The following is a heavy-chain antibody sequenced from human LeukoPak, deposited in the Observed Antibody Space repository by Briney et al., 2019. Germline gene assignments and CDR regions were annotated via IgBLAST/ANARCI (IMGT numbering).Heavy chain of an antibody. CDR1: SYSISSGYY. CDR2: IYHSGNT. Sequence: PSETLSLTCAVSSYSISSGYYWGWIRQPPGKGLEWIGTIYHSGNTYYNPSLNSRVTISADTSKNHLSLKMNSVTAADTAVYYCARLMRDSGYYVDAFDIWGQGKMVTASS. D-gene: IGHD3-3*01. J-gene: IGHJ3*02. V-gene: IGHV4-38-2*01. CDR3: ARLMRDSGYYVDAFDI.